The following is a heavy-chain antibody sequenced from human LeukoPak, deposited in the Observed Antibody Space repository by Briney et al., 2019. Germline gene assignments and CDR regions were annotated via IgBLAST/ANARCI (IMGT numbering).Heavy chain of an antibody. CDR1: GGSNSSSY. CDR2: IYTTGSP. J-gene: IGHJ5*02. Sequence: SETLSLTCTVSGGSNSSSYWSWIRQPAGKGLELIGRIYTTGSPNYNPSLKSRVTMSVDRSKNQFSLKLNSVTAADTAVYYCARGAWFGELSLNWFDTWGQGTRVTVSS. CDR3: ARGAWFGELSLNWFDT. V-gene: IGHV4-4*07. D-gene: IGHD3-10*01.